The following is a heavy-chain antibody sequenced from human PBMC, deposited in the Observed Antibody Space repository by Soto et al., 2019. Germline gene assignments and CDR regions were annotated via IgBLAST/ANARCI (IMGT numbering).Heavy chain of an antibody. Sequence: EVQLVESGGGLVKPGGSLRLSCAASGFTFSTYSMNWVRQAPGKGLEWVSSISSSSSYIYYADSVKGRFTISRDNAKNSLYRQTNSLRAEDTAVYYCARGQGWGDGYNFWFDYWGQGTLVTVSS. CDR1: GFTFSTYS. CDR2: ISSSSSYI. J-gene: IGHJ4*02. D-gene: IGHD5-12*01. CDR3: ARGQGWGDGYNFWFDY. V-gene: IGHV3-21*02.